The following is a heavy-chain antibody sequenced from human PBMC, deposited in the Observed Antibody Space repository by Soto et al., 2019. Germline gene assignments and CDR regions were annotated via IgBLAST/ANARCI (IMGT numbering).Heavy chain of an antibody. V-gene: IGHV4-34*01. J-gene: IGHJ6*02. D-gene: IGHD2-8*01. CDR2: MNHAGST. CDR1: GGAFSGYY. Sequence: QVQLQQWGAGLLKPSETLSLRCAVNGGAFSGYYWSWIRQPPGKGLEWIGEMNHAGSTNYNPSLKSRVTMSVDTSKNQFSLNLTSLTAADTAVYYCARGNIVLMIFGRMDFYGVDVWGQGTTVTVPS. CDR3: ARGNIVLMIFGRMDFYGVDV.